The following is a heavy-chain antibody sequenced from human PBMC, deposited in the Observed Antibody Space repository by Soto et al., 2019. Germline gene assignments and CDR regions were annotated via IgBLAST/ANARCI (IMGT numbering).Heavy chain of an antibody. CDR2: IYYIGTT. Sequence: PSETLSLTCSVSDGSVNTGNYYWSWIRQPPGKGLEWIGHIYYIGTTNYNPSLKSRVTISVDTSKNQFSLKVTSVTAADTAVYFCAREEKQLSRDGEDFDYWGQGILVTVSS. CDR3: AREEKQLSRDGEDFDY. V-gene: IGHV4-61*01. D-gene: IGHD3-10*01. J-gene: IGHJ4*02. CDR1: DGSVNTGNYY.